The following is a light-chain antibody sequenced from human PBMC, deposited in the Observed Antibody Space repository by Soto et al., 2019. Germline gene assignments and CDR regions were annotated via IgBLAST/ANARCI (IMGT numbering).Light chain of an antibody. CDR2: GVT. CDR1: SSDVGGYNY. J-gene: IGLJ1*01. Sequence: QSALTQPASVSGSPGQSITISCTGTSSDVGGYNYVSWYQQHPGIAPKLLIYGVTNRPSGVSPRFSGSKSGNTASLTISGLHAEDEADYHCSSYTSASTLLYLFGTGTKLTVL. V-gene: IGLV2-14*01. CDR3: SSYTSASTLLYL.